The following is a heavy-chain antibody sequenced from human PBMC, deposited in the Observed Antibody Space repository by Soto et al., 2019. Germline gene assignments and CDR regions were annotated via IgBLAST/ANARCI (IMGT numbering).Heavy chain of an antibody. J-gene: IGHJ6*03. V-gene: IGHV1-69*02. CDR3: ARGSDIDYYYMDV. CDR1: GGTFSRYT. Sequence: SVKVSCKASGGTFSRYTISWVRQAPGQGLEWMGRIIPILGIANYAQKFQGRVTITADKSTSTAYMELSSLRSEDTAVYYCARGSDIDYYYMDVWGKGTTVTVSS. D-gene: IGHD2-15*01. CDR2: IIPILGIA.